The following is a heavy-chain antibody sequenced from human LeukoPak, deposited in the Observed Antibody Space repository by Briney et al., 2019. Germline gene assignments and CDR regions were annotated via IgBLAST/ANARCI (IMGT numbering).Heavy chain of an antibody. Sequence: SVQVSCKASRGDLIHYSFNWVRQAPGQGLEGMGGIIPLIGTPDYAHKFHGRVTITSDQSTRTVYIGLRRPTSEDSATYYCARDEAERGIVVYAFEMWGQGTEVTVSS. CDR1: RGDLIHYS. D-gene: IGHD3-16*02. CDR2: IIPLIGTP. CDR3: ARDEAERGIVVYAFEM. J-gene: IGHJ3*02. V-gene: IGHV1-69*01.